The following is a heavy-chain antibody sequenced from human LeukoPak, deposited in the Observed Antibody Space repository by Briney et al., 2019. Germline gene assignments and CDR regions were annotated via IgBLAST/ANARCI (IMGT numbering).Heavy chain of an antibody. V-gene: IGHV6-1*01. Sequence: SQTLSLTCAISGDSVSSNSAAWNWIRQSPSRGLEWLGRTYYRSKWYNDYAVSVKSRITITPYTSKNQFSLQLNSVTPEDTAVYYCAREAMLRYYYGSGSYDAFDIWGQGTMVTVSS. D-gene: IGHD3-10*01. CDR1: GDSVSSNSAA. CDR3: AREAMLRYYYGSGSYDAFDI. J-gene: IGHJ3*02. CDR2: TYYRSKWYN.